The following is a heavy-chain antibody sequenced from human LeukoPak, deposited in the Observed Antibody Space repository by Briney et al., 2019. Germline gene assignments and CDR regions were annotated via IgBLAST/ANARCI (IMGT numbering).Heavy chain of an antibody. CDR1: EFTFSSYN. D-gene: IGHD5-18*01. J-gene: IGHJ4*02. Sequence: GGSLRLSCAASEFTFSSYNMNWVRQAPGKGLEWVSSISSSSYIYYADSVKGRFTISRDNAKNSLYLQMNSLRAEDTAVYYCAKETPEGSGYSSYFDYWGQGTLVTVSS. CDR3: AKETPEGSGYSSYFDY. CDR2: ISSSSYI. V-gene: IGHV3-21*04.